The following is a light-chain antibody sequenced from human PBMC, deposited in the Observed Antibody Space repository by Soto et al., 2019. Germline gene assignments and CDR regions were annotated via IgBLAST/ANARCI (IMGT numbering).Light chain of an antibody. CDR1: QSVSSSY. CDR2: GAS. Sequence: EIVLTQSPGTLSLSPGERATLSCRASQSVSSSYLAWYQQKPGQAPRLLIYGASSRATGIPDRFSGSGSGTDFTLTISRLEPEDFATYYCQQYDKSPPWTFGQGTKVE. V-gene: IGKV3-20*01. CDR3: QQYDKSPPWT. J-gene: IGKJ1*01.